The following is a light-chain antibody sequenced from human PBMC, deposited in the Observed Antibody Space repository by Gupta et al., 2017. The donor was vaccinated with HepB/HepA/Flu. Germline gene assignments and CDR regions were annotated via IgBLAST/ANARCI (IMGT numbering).Light chain of an antibody. CDR1: ASNTGKNF. J-gene: IGLJ2*01. Sequence: QSILTQPPSMSAAPGQQVTISCSGIASNTGKNFVSWYHQFPGTPPKLLIYENDRRPSGIPDRFSGSKSGTSATLDITGLQTGDEADYYCETWDDSLSAGVFGGGTKLTVL. V-gene: IGLV1-51*02. CDR2: END. CDR3: ETWDDSLSAGV.